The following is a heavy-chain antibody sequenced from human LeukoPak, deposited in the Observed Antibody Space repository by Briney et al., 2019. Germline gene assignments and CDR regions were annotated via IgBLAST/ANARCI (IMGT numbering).Heavy chain of an antibody. V-gene: IGHV3-33*08. CDR3: ARDTDRSSHYGSFAP. Sequence: GGSLRLSCAGSGFTLSNSWMRWVRQAPGKGLEWVTVIWYDGVRKYYADSVKGRFSISKDNSKNTVYLQMDSLRAEDTATYYCARDTDRSSHYGSFAPWGQGTLVIVSS. CDR1: GFTLSNSW. D-gene: IGHD3-22*01. J-gene: IGHJ5*02. CDR2: IWYDGVRK.